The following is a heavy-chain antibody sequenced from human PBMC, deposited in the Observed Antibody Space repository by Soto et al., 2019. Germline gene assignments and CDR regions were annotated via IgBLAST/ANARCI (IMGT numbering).Heavy chain of an antibody. D-gene: IGHD3-16*01. CDR1: GGTFSSYA. V-gene: IGHV1-69*01. CDR2: IIPIFGTA. CDR3: ARARYPGGAGLRGDGGGFDP. J-gene: IGHJ5*02. Sequence: QVQLVQSGAEVKKPGSSVKVSCKASGGTFSSYAISWVRQAPGQGLEWMGGIIPIFGTANYAQKFQGRVTITADESTSTAYMELSSLRSEDTAVYYCARARYPGGAGLRGDGGGFDPRGQGTLVTVSS.